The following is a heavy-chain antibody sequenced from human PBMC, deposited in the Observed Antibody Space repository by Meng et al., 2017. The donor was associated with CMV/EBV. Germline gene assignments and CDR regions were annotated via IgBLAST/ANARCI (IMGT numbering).Heavy chain of an antibody. V-gene: IGHV1-8*03. J-gene: IGHJ3*02. CDR1: GYTFTDYD. Sequence: ASVKVSCKASGYTFTDYDVNWVRQAAGQGLEWMGWMNPYSGNTGYAQKFQGRVTVTRNTSISTAYMELSSLRSEDTAVYYCARTPQIAAAGGQYAFDIWGQGTMVTVSS. CDR3: ARTPQIAAAGGQYAFDI. CDR2: MNPYSGNT. D-gene: IGHD6-13*01.